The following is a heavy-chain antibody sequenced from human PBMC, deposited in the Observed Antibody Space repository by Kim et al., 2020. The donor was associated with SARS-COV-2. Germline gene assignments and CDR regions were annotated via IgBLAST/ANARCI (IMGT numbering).Heavy chain of an antibody. V-gene: IGHV1-46*01. CDR2: INPGGGST. D-gene: IGHD1-26*01. CDR3: ARVASSETFYDY. CDR1: GHTFTSYY. J-gene: IGHJ4*02. Sequence: ASVKVSCKASGHTFTSYYMHWVRQAPGQGLEWMGIINPGGGSTTYAQKFQGRVTMTRGTPPNTVYMELSSLRPDDTAVYYRARVASSETFYDYWGQGTLVTVSS.